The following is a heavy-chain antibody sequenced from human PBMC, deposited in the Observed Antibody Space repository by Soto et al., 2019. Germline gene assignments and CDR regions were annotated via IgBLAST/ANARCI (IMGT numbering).Heavy chain of an antibody. CDR3: ARDQARITIFGVVSWFDP. Sequence: QVQLVQSGAEVKKPGASVKVSCKASGYTFTSYYMHWVRQAPGQGLEWLGIINPSGGSTSYAQKFQGRVTMTRDTSTSTVYMELSSQRSEDTAVYYCARDQARITIFGVVSWFDPWGQGTLVTVSS. V-gene: IGHV1-46*03. CDR2: INPSGGST. J-gene: IGHJ5*02. CDR1: GYTFTSYY. D-gene: IGHD3-3*01.